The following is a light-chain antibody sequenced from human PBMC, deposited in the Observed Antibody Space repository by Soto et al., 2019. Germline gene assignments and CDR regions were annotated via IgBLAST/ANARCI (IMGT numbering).Light chain of an antibody. CDR1: SSNIESNY. CDR2: RNN. Sequence: QSVLTQPPSASGTPGQTVTISCSGSSSNIESNYVYWYQQLPGTAPKLLIYRNNQRPSGVPDRFSGSKSGTSASLAISGLRSEDEADYYCAAWDDSLSGYVFGTGTQLTVL. V-gene: IGLV1-47*01. J-gene: IGLJ1*01. CDR3: AAWDDSLSGYV.